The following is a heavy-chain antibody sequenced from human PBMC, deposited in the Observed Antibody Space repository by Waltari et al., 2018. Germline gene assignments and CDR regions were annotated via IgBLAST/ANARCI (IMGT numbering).Heavy chain of an antibody. CDR2: ISSGATMI. V-gene: IGHV3-48*03. CDR3: ARGITMVRGIVLTTLDY. D-gene: IGHD3-10*01. Sequence: EVQLVESGGGLVQPGGSLSLPWSASGLPFSLYSMHWVRQAPGKGLEWLSFISSGATMIYYKDSVQGRFTISRDNAKNSLYLEMSSLRAEDTAIYYCARGITMVRGIVLTTLDYWGQGTLVTVSS. CDR1: GLPFSLYS. J-gene: IGHJ4*02.